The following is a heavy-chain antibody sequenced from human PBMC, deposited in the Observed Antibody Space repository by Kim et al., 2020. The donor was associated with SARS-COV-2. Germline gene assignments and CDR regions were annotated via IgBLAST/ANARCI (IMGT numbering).Heavy chain of an antibody. J-gene: IGHJ1*01. CDR2: ISSSSSYI. CDR3: SRSAASSGWYGDGF. D-gene: IGHD6-19*01. CDR1: GFTFSSYS. V-gene: IGHV3-21*01. Sequence: GGSLRLSCTASGFTFSSYSMNWVRQAPGKGLEWVSSISSSSSYIYYADSVKGRFTSSRDNAKNSLYLQMSSLRAEDTAVYYCSRSAASSGWYGDGFWGQG.